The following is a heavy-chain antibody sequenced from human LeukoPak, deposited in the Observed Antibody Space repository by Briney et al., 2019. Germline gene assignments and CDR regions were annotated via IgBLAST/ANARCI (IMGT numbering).Heavy chain of an antibody. J-gene: IGHJ4*02. CDR1: GGTFSSYA. Sequence: ASVKVSCKASGGTFSSYAISWVRQAPGQGLEWMGRIIPILGIANYAQKFQGRVTITADKSTSTAYMELSSLRSEDTAVYYCARGGAAAGTGMMDYWGQGTLVTVSS. CDR2: IIPILGIA. V-gene: IGHV1-69*04. CDR3: ARGGAAAGTGMMDY. D-gene: IGHD6-13*01.